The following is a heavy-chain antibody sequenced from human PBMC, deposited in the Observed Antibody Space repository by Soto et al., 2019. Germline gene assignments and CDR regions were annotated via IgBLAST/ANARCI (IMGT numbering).Heavy chain of an antibody. V-gene: IGHV3-7*01. CDR1: GFTFGTYW. J-gene: IGHJ4*02. Sequence: EVQLVESGGGLVQPGGSLRLSCAASGFTFGTYWMSWVHQAPGKGLEWVAKINEDGSKKYYVDSVRGRFTISRDNAKKSLYLHMSSLRAEDTAVYYCARSGDVATVTDYWGQGTLVTVSS. CDR3: ARSGDVATVTDY. D-gene: IGHD4-17*01. CDR2: INEDGSKK.